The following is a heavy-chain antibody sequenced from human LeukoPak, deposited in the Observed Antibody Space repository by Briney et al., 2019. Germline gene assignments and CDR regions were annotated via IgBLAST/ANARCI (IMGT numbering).Heavy chain of an antibody. Sequence: GASVKVSCKASGYTFTSYAMNWVRQAPGQGLEWMGWINTNTGDPTYAQGFTGRFVFSLDTSVSTAYLQISSLKAEDTAEYYCARMANYSTNNWFDPWGQGTLVTVSS. V-gene: IGHV7-4-1*02. D-gene: IGHD4-11*01. CDR3: ARMANYSTNNWFDP. CDR2: INTNTGDP. CDR1: GYTFTSYA. J-gene: IGHJ5*02.